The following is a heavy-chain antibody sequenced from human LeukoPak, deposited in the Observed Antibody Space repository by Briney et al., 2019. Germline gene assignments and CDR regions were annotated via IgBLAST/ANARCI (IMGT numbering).Heavy chain of an antibody. Sequence: ASVKVSCRASGYTFTGYYMHWVRQAPGQGLEWMGWINPNSGGTNYAQKFQGRVTMTRDTSISTAYMELSRLRSDDTAVYDCARVGRYYDSPVDYWGQGTLVTVSS. CDR2: INPNSGGT. V-gene: IGHV1-2*02. J-gene: IGHJ4*02. D-gene: IGHD3-22*01. CDR3: ARVGRYYDSPVDY. CDR1: GYTFTGYY.